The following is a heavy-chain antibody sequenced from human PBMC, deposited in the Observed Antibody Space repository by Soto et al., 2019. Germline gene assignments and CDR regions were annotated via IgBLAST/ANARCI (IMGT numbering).Heavy chain of an antibody. D-gene: IGHD5-18*01. CDR3: ARAYIGGYSYGYLDH. J-gene: IGHJ4*02. CDR1: GGTFSSYT. CDR2: IIPILGIA. Sequence: QVQLVQSGAEVKKPGSSVKVSCKASGGTFSSYTISWVRQAPGQGLEWMGRIIPILGIANYAQKFQGRVTITADKSTSTAYMELSSLRSEDTAVYYCARAYIGGYSYGYLDHWGQGTLVTVSS. V-gene: IGHV1-69*02.